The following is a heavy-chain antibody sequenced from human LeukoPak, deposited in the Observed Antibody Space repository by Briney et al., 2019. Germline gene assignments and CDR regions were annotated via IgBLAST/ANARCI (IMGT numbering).Heavy chain of an antibody. CDR3: ARSAPTGKSFDY. V-gene: IGHV4-59*11. CDR1: GGSISSHY. Sequence: SETLSLTCTVSGGSISSHYWSWIRQPPGKGLEWIGYIYYSGSTNYNPSLKSRVTISVDTSKNQFTLKLSSVTAADTAVYYCARSAPTGKSFDYWGQGTLVTVSS. CDR2: IYYSGST. J-gene: IGHJ4*02.